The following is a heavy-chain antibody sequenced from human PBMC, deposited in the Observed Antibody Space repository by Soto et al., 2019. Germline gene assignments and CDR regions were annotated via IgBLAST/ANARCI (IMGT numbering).Heavy chain of an antibody. CDR2: IYYSGST. J-gene: IGHJ5*02. V-gene: IGHV4-31*03. CDR3: ARSIDP. Sequence: QFNLRGSGPGLLKPSQPLPLPGTFSVGPIGSVGNYWGGFRQHPGKGLEWIGYIYYSGSTYYNPSLKSRVTISVDTSKNQFSLKLSSVTAADTAVYYCARSIDPWGQGTLVTVSS. CDR1: VGPIGSVGNY.